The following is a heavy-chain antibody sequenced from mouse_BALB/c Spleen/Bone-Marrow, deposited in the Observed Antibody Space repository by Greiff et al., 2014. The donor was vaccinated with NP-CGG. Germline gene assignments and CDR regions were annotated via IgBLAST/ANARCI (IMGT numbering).Heavy chain of an antibody. D-gene: IGHD2-10*02. J-gene: IGHJ3*01. CDR2: INPYNGGT. V-gene: IGHV1S30*02. CDR1: GYSFTGYY. CDR3: ARQLYGNYAY. Sequence: ESGSELVKPGPSVKISCKASGYSFTGYYMHWVKQSHGKSLEWIGEINPYNGGTSYNQKFKGKATLTVDTSSSTAFMELHSLTSEDSLVYYCARQLYGNYAYWGQGTLVTVSA.